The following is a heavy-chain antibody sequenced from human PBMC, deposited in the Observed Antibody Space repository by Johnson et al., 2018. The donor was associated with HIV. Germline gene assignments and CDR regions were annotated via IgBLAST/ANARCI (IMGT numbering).Heavy chain of an antibody. D-gene: IGHD3-22*01. V-gene: IGHV3-64*01. J-gene: IGHJ3*02. CDR2: ISSNGGST. Sequence: VQLVESGGGLVQPGGSLRLSCAASGFTFSSYAMSWVRQAPGKGLEWVSAISSNGGSTYYATSVKGRFTISRDNSKNTLYLQMGSLRAEDMAVYYCARVGSYYYDSSGSALGAFDIWGQGTMVTVSS. CDR1: GFTFSSYA. CDR3: ARVGSYYYDSSGSALGAFDI.